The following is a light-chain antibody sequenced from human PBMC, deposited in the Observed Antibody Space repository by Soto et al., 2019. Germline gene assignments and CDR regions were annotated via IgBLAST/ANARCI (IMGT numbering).Light chain of an antibody. Sequence: QPVLTQPPSVSGAPGQRVTISCTGSSSNFGTGYDVHWYQQLPGKAPKLLIYANTYRSSGVPDRFSGSKSGTSASLAITGLQAEDEADYYCQSYDSRLSGSVFGGGTKLTVL. V-gene: IGLV1-40*01. CDR3: QSYDSRLSGSV. CDR1: SSNFGTGYD. J-gene: IGLJ3*02. CDR2: ANT.